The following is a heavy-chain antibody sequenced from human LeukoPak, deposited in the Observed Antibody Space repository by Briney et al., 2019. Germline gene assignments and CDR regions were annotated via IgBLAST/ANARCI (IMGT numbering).Heavy chain of an antibody. D-gene: IGHD3-22*01. V-gene: IGHV1-2*02. CDR1: GYTFTGYY. J-gene: IGHJ4*02. CDR3: ATDYHDSSGLGY. Sequence: ASVKVSCKASGYTFTGYYMHWVRQAPGQGLEWMGWINPNSGGTNYAQKFQGRVTMTRDTSISTAYMELSRLRSDDTAVYYCATDYHDSSGLGYWGQGTLVTVSS. CDR2: INPNSGGT.